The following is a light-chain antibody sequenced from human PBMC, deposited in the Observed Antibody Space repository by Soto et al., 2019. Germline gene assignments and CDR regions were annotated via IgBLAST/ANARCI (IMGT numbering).Light chain of an antibody. Sequence: QSVLTQSPSASGTPGQRVTISCSGSRSNIGTYTVNWYQQLPGTAPTLLIYRNDQRPSGVPDRFPGSKSGTSASLAISGPQPEDEADYYCAAWDGSLRAVVFGGGTKLTVL. CDR3: AAWDGSLRAVV. CDR1: RSNIGTYT. J-gene: IGLJ2*01. CDR2: RND. V-gene: IGLV1-44*01.